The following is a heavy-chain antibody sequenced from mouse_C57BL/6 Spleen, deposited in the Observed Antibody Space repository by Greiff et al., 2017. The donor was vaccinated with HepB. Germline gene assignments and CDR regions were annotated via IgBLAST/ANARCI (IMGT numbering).Heavy chain of an antibody. Sequence: VQLQQSGAELVKPGASVKLSCKASGYTFNSYWMQWVKQRPGQGLEWIGEIDPSDSYTNYNQKFKGKATLTVDTSSSTAYMQLSSLTSEDSAVYYCARRGSGYAMDYWGQGTSVTVSS. V-gene: IGHV1-50*01. CDR3: ARRGSGYAMDY. D-gene: IGHD3-1*01. J-gene: IGHJ4*01. CDR2: IDPSDSYT. CDR1: GYTFNSYW.